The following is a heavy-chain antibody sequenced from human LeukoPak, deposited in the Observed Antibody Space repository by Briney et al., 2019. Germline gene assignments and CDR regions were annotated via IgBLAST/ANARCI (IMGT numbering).Heavy chain of an antibody. J-gene: IGHJ6*02. CDR3: ARDAWRRAFNYGMDV. CDR1: GFTFSSYA. Sequence: GGSLRLSCAASGFTFSSYAMSWVRQAPGKGLEWVSAISGSGGSTYYADSVKGRFTISRDNAENSLHLQMNSLRTEDTAVYFCARDAWRRAFNYGMDVWGQGTTVAVSS. D-gene: IGHD5-12*01. CDR2: ISGSGGST. V-gene: IGHV3-23*01.